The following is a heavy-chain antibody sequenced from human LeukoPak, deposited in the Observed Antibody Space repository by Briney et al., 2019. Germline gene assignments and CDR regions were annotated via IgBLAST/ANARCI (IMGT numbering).Heavy chain of an antibody. D-gene: IGHD2-21*02. Sequence: GGSLRLSCAASGFTFSTYWMSWVRQAPGKGLEWVANIKQDGSEKYYVDSVKDRFTISRDNAKNTLYLQMNSLRAEDTAVYYCARGRDEVDYWGQGTLVTVSS. CDR2: IKQDGSEK. V-gene: IGHV3-7*01. J-gene: IGHJ4*02. CDR3: ARGRDEVDY. CDR1: GFTFSTYW.